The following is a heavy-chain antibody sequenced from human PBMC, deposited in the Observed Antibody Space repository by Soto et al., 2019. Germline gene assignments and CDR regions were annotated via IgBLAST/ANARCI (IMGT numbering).Heavy chain of an antibody. CDR3: ARDLVHYYGSGSDPRPDYGMDV. CDR1: GGTFSSYA. CDR2: IIHIFGTA. V-gene: IGHV1-69*06. D-gene: IGHD3-10*01. J-gene: IGHJ6*02. Sequence: QVQLVQSGAEVKKPGSSVKVSCKASGGTFSSYAISWVRQAPGQGLEWMGGIIHIFGTANYAQKCQGRVTITADKSTSTAYMALSSLRSEDTAVYYSARDLVHYYGSGSDPRPDYGMDVWGQGTTVTVSS.